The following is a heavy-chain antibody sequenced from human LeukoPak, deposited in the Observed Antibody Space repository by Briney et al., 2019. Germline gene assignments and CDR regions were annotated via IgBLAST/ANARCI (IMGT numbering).Heavy chain of an antibody. CDR1: GFTFRSYD. CDR2: IGTAGEI. V-gene: IGHV3-13*01. J-gene: IGHJ4*02. Sequence: PGGSLRLSCAASGFTFRSYDMHWVRQATGKGLEWVSGIGTAGEIYYPGSVKGRFTISRENAKNSLYLQMNSLRAEDTAVYYCARRTYCGGDCYYFDYWGQGTLVTVSS. D-gene: IGHD2-21*02. CDR3: ARRTYCGGDCYYFDY.